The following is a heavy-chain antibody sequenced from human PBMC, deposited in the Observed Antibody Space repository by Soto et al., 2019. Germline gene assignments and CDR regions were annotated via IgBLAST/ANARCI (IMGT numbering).Heavy chain of an antibody. D-gene: IGHD4-4*01. CDR3: AMTTVTYDYYYYYMDV. V-gene: IGHV1-3*01. J-gene: IGHJ6*03. CDR2: INAGNGNT. Sequence: ASVKVSCKASGYTFTSYAMHWVRQAPGQRLEWMGWINAGNGNTKYSQKFQGRVTITRDTSASTAYMELSSLRSEDTAVYYCAMTTVTYDYYYYYMDVWGKGTTVTVSS. CDR1: GYTFTSYA.